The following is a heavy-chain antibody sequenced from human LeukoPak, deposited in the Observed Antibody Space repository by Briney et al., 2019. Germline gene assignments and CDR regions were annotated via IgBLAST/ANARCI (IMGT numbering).Heavy chain of an antibody. J-gene: IGHJ4*02. CDR2: IRYDGNNK. Sequence: GGSLRLSCAASGFTFSDYSMQWVRQAPGKGLNWVAFIRYDGNNKYYADSVKGRFTISRDNSKNMLYLEMNSLSTEDTAVYYCARAGYYDSSGYYSRTYYFDYWGQGTLVTVSS. CDR3: ARAGYYDSSGYYSRTYYFDY. V-gene: IGHV3-30*02. CDR1: GFTFSDYS. D-gene: IGHD3-22*01.